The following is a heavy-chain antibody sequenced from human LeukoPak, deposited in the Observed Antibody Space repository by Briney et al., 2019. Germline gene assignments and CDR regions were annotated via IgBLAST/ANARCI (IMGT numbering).Heavy chain of an antibody. D-gene: IGHD3-10*01. CDR3: TTDTFGARDS. V-gene: IGHV3-74*01. CDR2: INEDGSST. J-gene: IGHJ4*02. CDR1: GYTFSRYW. Sequence: PGGSLRHSCAASGYTFSRYWMHWVRQGPGKGLVWVSRINEDGSSTSYAESVGGRFTISRDNAKNTLYLQMNSLRAEDAAVYYCTTDTFGARDSWGQGTLVTVSS.